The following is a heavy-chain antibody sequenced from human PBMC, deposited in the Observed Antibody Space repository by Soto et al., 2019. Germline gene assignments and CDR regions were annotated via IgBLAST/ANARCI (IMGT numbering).Heavy chain of an antibody. CDR3: ARQPRTYYYGSGSYHYYYYMDV. CDR1: GGSISSSSYY. CDR2: IYYSGST. V-gene: IGHV4-39*01. D-gene: IGHD3-10*01. Sequence: QLQLQESGPGLVKPSETLSLTRTVSGGSISSSSYYWGWIRQPPGKGLEWIGSIYYSGSTYYNPSLKSRVTISVDTSKNQFSLKLSSVTAADTAVYYCARQPRTYYYGSGSYHYYYYMDVWGKGTTVTVSS. J-gene: IGHJ6*03.